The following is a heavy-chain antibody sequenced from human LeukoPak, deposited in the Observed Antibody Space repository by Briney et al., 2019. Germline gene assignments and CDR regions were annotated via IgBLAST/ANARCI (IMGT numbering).Heavy chain of an antibody. CDR3: VRVGGAGSIITPFDY. V-gene: IGHV1-46*01. J-gene: IGHJ4*02. D-gene: IGHD3-16*01. Sequence: ASVKVSCKASGYTFTSYYMHWVRQAPGQGLEWMGIIIPSGGSTSYAQKFQGRVTMTRDTSASTVYMELSSLRSEDTAVYYCVRVGGAGSIITPFDYWGQGTLVTVSS. CDR1: GYTFTSYY. CDR2: IIPSGGST.